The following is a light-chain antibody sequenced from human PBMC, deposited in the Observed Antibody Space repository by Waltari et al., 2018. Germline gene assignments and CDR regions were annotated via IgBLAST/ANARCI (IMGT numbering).Light chain of an antibody. Sequence: SSELTQDPVVSVALGQTVRITCQGDSLRYYYANWYHQKPGQAPVLVMYGRNNRPSGITYRVSGSYSGTTASLIITGAQAEDEGDYYCNSRDSRGHPLVFGTGTKVTVL. V-gene: IGLV3-19*01. CDR2: GRN. J-gene: IGLJ1*01. CDR1: SLRYYY. CDR3: NSRDSRGHPLV.